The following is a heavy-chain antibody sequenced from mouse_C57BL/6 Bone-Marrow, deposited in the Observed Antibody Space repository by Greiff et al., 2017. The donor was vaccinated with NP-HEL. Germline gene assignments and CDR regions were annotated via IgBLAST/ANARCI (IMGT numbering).Heavy chain of an antibody. V-gene: IGHV14-4*01. D-gene: IGHD1-1*01. J-gene: IGHJ1*03. CDR3: STYYYGSSYKYYDV. CDR1: GFNIKDDY. Sequence: VQLQQSGAELVRPGASVKLSCTASGFNIKDDYMHWVKQRPEQGLEWIGWIDPENGDTEYASKFQGQATIPADTSSNPAYLQLSSLTSEDTAVYYCSTYYYGSSYKYYDVWGTGTTVTVSS. CDR2: IDPENGDT.